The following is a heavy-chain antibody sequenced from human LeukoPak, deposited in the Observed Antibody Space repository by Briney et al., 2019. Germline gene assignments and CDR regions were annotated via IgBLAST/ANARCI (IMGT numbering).Heavy chain of an antibody. V-gene: IGHV1-46*01. CDR3: ARKGYSSFSLDY. CDR1: GYTFTSYA. J-gene: IGHJ4*02. CDR2: INPSGGST. D-gene: IGHD6-13*01. Sequence: ASVKVSCKASGYTFTSYAMNWVRQAPGQALEWMGIINPSGGSTSYAQKFQGRGTMAREMSTSTVYMELSRLRSEDTAVYYCARKGYSSFSLDYWGQGTLVTVSS.